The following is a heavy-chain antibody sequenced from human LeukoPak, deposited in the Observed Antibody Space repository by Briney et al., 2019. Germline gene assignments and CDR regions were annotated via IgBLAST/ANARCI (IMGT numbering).Heavy chain of an antibody. J-gene: IGHJ1*01. CDR3: ARRGGRGCMSTSCLIQH. Sequence: SETLSLTCTVSGGSISNSPYYWGSNRQPPGKGLEWIGSVYYSGSTYYNPSLKSRVTISVDTSKTQFSLKLSSVTAADTAVYYCARRGGRGCMSTSCLIQHWGQGTLVTVSS. V-gene: IGHV4-39*01. CDR2: VYYSGST. CDR1: GGSISNSPYY. D-gene: IGHD2-2*01.